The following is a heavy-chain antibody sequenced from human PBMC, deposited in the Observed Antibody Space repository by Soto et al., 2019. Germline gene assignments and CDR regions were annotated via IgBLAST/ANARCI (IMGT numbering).Heavy chain of an antibody. CDR2: IWYDGSNK. Sequence: TGGSLRLSCAAAGVTFSSYGMHWVRQAPGKGLEWVAVIWYDGSNKYYADSVKGRFTSARDNSKNTLYLQMNSLRADDTAVYYCASGGSIFGVAEYYYYYGMDVWGQGTTVTVSS. CDR1: GVTFSSYG. J-gene: IGHJ6*02. CDR3: ASGGSIFGVAEYYYYYGMDV. D-gene: IGHD3-3*01. V-gene: IGHV3-33*01.